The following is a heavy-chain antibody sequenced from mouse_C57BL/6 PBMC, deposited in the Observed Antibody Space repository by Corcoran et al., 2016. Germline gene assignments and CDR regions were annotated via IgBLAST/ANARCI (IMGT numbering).Heavy chain of an antibody. Sequence: QIQLQQSGPELVKPGASVKISCKASGYTFTDYYINWVKQRPGQGLEWIGWIYPGSGNTKYNEKFKGKATLTLDTSSSTAYMQLSSLTSEDSAVYFCARQQIYYGNPYAMDYCGQGTSVTVSS. CDR3: ARQQIYYGNPYAMDY. CDR2: IYPGSGNT. V-gene: IGHV1-84*01. CDR1: GYTFTDYY. D-gene: IGHD2-1*01. J-gene: IGHJ4*01.